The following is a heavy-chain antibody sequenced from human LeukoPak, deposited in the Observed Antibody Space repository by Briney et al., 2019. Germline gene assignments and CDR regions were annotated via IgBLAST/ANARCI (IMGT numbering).Heavy chain of an antibody. CDR1: GDSISSSNW. J-gene: IGHJ4*02. CDR3: ARLADGGGLVHFDY. Sequence: NPSETLSLTCAVSGDSISSSNWWTWVRQPPGKGLEWIGEIYHSGSTNYNPSLKSRVTISVDKSKNQFSLKLSSVTAADTAVYYCARLADGGGLVHFDYWGQGTLVTVSS. V-gene: IGHV4-4*02. D-gene: IGHD6-19*01. CDR2: IYHSGST.